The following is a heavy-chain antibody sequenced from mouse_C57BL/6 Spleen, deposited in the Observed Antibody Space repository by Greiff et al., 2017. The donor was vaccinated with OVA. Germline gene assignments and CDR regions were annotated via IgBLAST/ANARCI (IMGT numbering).Heavy chain of an antibody. V-gene: IGHV1-66*01. CDR1: GYSFTSYY. CDR2: IYPGSGNT. CDR3: ARGSSSSFGY. Sequence: VQLQQSGPELVKPGASVKISCKASGYSFTSYYIHWVKQRPGQGLEWIGWIYPGSGNTKYNEKFKGKATLTADTSSSTAYMQLSSLTSEDAAVYYGARGSSSSFGYWGQGTTLTVSS. D-gene: IGHD1-1*01. J-gene: IGHJ2*01.